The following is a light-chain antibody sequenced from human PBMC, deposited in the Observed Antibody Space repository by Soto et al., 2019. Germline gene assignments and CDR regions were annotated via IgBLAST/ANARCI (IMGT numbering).Light chain of an antibody. CDR3: QKYDRAPFT. V-gene: IGKV1-27*01. CDR2: GAS. CDR1: QGISNC. Sequence: DIQMTQSPSSLSAYLGDRVTITCRASQGISNCLAWYQQKPGRLPKLLLFGASTLQSGVPARFSGSGSGTLFTLTINGLLPEDVATYYCQKYDRAPFTFGPGTKVDIK. J-gene: IGKJ3*01.